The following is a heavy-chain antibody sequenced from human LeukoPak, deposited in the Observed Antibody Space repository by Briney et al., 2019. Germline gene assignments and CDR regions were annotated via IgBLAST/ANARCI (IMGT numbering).Heavy chain of an antibody. D-gene: IGHD2-2*01. Sequence: GASVKVSCKASGGTFSSYAISWVRQAPGQGLEWMGRIIPIFGTANYAQKLQGRVTMTTDTSTSTAYMELRSLRSDDTAVYYCARDGYQPLDVTYFQHWGQGTLVTVSS. V-gene: IGHV1-69*05. CDR1: GGTFSSYA. CDR3: ARDGYQPLDVTYFQH. J-gene: IGHJ1*01. CDR2: IIPIFGTA.